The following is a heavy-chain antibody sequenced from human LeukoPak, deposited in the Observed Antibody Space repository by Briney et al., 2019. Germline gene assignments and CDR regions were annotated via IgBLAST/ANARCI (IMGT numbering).Heavy chain of an antibody. Sequence: PGGSLRLSCAASGFTFSSYGLHWVRQAPGKGLEWVSTIYSGGSTYYADSVKGRFTISRDNSQNTLYLQMNSLRAEDTALYYCSRAATLAGPFDFWGQGTLVTVSA. CDR3: SRAATLAGPFDF. V-gene: IGHV3-53*01. CDR2: IYSGGST. J-gene: IGHJ4*01. D-gene: IGHD6-13*01. CDR1: GFTFSSYG.